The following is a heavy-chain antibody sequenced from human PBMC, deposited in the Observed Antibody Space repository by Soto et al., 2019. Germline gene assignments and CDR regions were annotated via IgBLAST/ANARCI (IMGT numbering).Heavy chain of an antibody. D-gene: IGHD5-18*01. Sequence: SGGSLRLSCAASGFTFSSYSMNWVRQAPGKGLEWVSYISSSSSNIYYADSVKGRFTMSRDNAKNSLYLQMKSLRDEDTAVYYCARDGSGYNYGPDYYGMDVWGQGATVTVSS. CDR2: ISSSSSNI. J-gene: IGHJ6*02. CDR1: GFTFSSYS. CDR3: ARDGSGYNYGPDYYGMDV. V-gene: IGHV3-48*02.